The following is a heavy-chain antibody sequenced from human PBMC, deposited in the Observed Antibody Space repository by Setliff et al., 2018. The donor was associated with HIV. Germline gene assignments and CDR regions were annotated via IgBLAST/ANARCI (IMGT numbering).Heavy chain of an antibody. CDR3: ARGQPQGGGTYWSAFDI. J-gene: IGHJ3*02. D-gene: IGHD1-26*01. V-gene: IGHV4-34*01. CDR1: GETFNGYF. Sequence: SETLSLTCAVYGETFNGYFWTWIRQSPGKGLEWIGELNHSGNINQNPSLRSGFTLSVDTSKNQFSLTLNSVTAADTAVYYCARGQPQGGGTYWSAFDIWGQGTMVTVSS. CDR2: LNHSGNI.